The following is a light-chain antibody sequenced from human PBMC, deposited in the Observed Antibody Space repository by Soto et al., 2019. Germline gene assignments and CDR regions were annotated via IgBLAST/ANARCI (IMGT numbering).Light chain of an antibody. J-gene: IGKJ1*01. V-gene: IGKV3-20*01. CDR3: QQHGSSPRT. CDR1: QSVSSSY. Sequence: EIVLTQSPGTLSLSPGERATLSCRASQSVSSSYLAWYQQKPGQAPRLLIYGASSRATGIPVRFSGSGSATGFTLTISRLEPEDFAVYFCQQHGSSPRTFVQGTKVEIK. CDR2: GAS.